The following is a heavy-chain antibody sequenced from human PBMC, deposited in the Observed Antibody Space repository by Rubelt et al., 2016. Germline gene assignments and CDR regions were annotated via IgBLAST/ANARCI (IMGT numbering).Heavy chain of an antibody. Sequence: EVQLVQSGAEVKKPGESLKISCKGSGYSFTSYWIGWVRQMPGKGLEWMGIIYPGDSDTRYSPSCQGQVTSSAGKSSSTAVLQWSSLKASDTAMYYWARLLQLWPFDYWGQGTLVTVSS. CDR1: GYSFTSYW. J-gene: IGHJ4*02. D-gene: IGHD5-18*01. CDR3: ARLLQLWPFDY. CDR2: IYPGDSDT. V-gene: IGHV5-51*01.